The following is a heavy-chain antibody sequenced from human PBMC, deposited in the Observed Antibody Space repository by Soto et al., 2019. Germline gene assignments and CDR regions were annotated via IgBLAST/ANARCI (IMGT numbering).Heavy chain of an antibody. J-gene: IGHJ1*01. CDR2: ISGSGDST. V-gene: IGHV3-23*01. D-gene: IGHD6-19*01. Sequence: EVQLLESGGGLVQPGGSLRLSCAASGFTFSSYAMSWVRQAPGKGLEWVSGISGSGDSTYYADSVKGRFTISRDNSKNPLYLQMNSLRVEDTAVYSKGVPGIAVAGTGYFQHWGQGTLVTVSS. CDR3: GVPGIAVAGTGYFQH. CDR1: GFTFSSYA.